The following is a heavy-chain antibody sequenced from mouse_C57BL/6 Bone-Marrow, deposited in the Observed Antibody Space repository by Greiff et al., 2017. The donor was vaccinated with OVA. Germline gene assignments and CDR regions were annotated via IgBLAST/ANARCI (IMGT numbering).Heavy chain of an antibody. V-gene: IGHV1-85*01. CDR3: ARYDYDGRGYYYAMTT. D-gene: IGHD2-4*01. CDR2: IYPRDGST. J-gene: IGHJ4*01. CDR1: GYTFTSYD. Sequence: QVQLQQSGPELVKPGASVKLSCKASGYTFTSYDINWVKQRPGQGLEWIGWIYPRDGSTKYNEKFKGKATLTVDTSSSTAYMELHSLTSEDSAVYFCARYDYDGRGYYYAMTTGVKEPQSPSPQ.